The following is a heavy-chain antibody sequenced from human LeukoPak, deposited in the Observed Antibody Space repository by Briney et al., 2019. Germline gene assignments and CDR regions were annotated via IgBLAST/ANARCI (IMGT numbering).Heavy chain of an antibody. V-gene: IGHV3-53*01. CDR3: ASIAVAGPFDY. J-gene: IGHJ4*02. D-gene: IGHD6-19*01. Sequence: PGGSLRLSCAASGFTVSSNYMSWVRQAPGKGLEWVSVIYSGGSTYYADSVKGRFTISRDNSKNTLYLQMNSLRAEDTAVYYCASIAVAGPFDYWGQGTLVTVSS. CDR1: GFTVSSNY. CDR2: IYSGGST.